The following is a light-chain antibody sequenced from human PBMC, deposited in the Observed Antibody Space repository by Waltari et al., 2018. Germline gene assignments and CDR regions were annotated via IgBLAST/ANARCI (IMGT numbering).Light chain of an antibody. Sequence: DLQMPQSPSTLSASVGDRVIITRRASQSISKWLDWYQQKPGKYPNLLIYKASTLESGVPSRFSGSGSGTDFTLTISSLQPDDFATYYCQQYNSYALLTFGGGTKIEIK. CDR3: QQYNSYALLT. CDR1: QSISKW. V-gene: IGKV1-5*03. CDR2: KAS. J-gene: IGKJ4*01.